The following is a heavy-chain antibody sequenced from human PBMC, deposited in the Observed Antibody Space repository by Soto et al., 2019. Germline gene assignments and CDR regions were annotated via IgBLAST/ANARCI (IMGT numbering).Heavy chain of an antibody. D-gene: IGHD2-21*02. Sequence: QITLTESGPTLVTPTQTLTLTCSFSGFSLTTIGVAGGWFRQPPVKAPEWLALFYWNDDKRYSPSLRSRLTVTVDCSKNQVVLTLANVDPVDSGTYDCEHRPTSTDDFYFDYWGQGTLVSVCS. CDR2: FYWNDDK. V-gene: IGHV2-5*01. CDR1: GFSLTTIGVA. CDR3: EHRPTSTDDFYFDY. J-gene: IGHJ4*02.